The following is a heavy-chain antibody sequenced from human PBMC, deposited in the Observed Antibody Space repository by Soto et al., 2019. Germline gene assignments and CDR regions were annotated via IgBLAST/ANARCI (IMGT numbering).Heavy chain of an antibody. CDR3: ARIYQYYYGMDV. J-gene: IGHJ6*02. Sequence: GGSLRLSCAASGFTFSSYGMHWVRQAPGKGLEWVAVISYDGSNKYYADSVKGRFTISRDNSKNTLYLQMNSLRAEDTAVYYCARIYQYYYGMDVWGQGTTVTVSS. V-gene: IGHV3-30*03. CDR1: GFTFSSYG. CDR2: ISYDGSNK. D-gene: IGHD2-2*01.